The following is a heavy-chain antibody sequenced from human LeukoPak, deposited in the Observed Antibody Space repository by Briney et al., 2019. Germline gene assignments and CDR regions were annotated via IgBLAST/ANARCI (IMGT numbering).Heavy chain of an antibody. CDR1: GGTFSSYA. J-gene: IGHJ3*02. CDR3: ATPIVVPAAMGAFDI. Sequence: ASVKVSCKASGGTFSSYAISWVRQAPGQGLEWMGGIIPIFGTANYAQKSQGRVTITADESTSTAYMELSSLRSEDTAVYYCATPIVVPAAMGAFDIWGQGTMVTVSS. V-gene: IGHV1-69*13. D-gene: IGHD2-2*01. CDR2: IIPIFGTA.